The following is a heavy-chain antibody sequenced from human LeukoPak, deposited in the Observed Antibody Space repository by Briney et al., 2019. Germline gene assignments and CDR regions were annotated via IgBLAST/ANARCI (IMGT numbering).Heavy chain of an antibody. CDR1: GGSFCCYY. CDR2: INHSGST. Sequence: SETLSLTCAAYGGSFCCYYWSWIRQPPGKRLEWIGEINHSGSTDYNPSLKSRVTISVDTSKNQFSLKLSSVTAADMAVYYCAKTPTALVRWGYYLDTWGLGTPVTVSS. D-gene: IGHD6-6*01. V-gene: IGHV4-34*01. CDR3: AKTPTALVRWGYYLDT. J-gene: IGHJ4*02.